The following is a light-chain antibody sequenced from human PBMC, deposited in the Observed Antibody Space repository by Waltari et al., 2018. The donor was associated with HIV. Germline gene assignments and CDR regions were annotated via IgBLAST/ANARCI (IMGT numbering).Light chain of an antibody. V-gene: IGKV2D-29*02. CDR2: EVS. J-gene: IGKJ2*01. CDR3: MQSLHLLYT. CDR1: QRLKHTDGKPY. Sequence: DTVMTQTPPSLSVTPGQPASFSCHSSQRLKHTDGKPYLYWYLQRPGQSPQVLIYEVSKRYAGVPDRFSGSGSGTHFTLKIARVEAEDVGSYYCMQSLHLLYTFGQGTKLEIK.